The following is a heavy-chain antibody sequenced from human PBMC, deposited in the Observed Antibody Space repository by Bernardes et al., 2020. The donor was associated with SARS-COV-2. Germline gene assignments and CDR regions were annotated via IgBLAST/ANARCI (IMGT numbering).Heavy chain of an antibody. V-gene: IGHV4-30-2*01. J-gene: IGHJ4*02. Sequence: SETLSLTCAVSGGSISSGGYSWSWIRQPPGKGLEWIGYIYHSGSTYYNPSLKSRVTISVDTSKNQFSLKLSSVTAADTAVYYCARDQILADYDSSGYLRSADYWGQGTLVTVSS. D-gene: IGHD3-22*01. CDR2: IYHSGST. CDR1: GGSISSGGYS. CDR3: ARDQILADYDSSGYLRSADY.